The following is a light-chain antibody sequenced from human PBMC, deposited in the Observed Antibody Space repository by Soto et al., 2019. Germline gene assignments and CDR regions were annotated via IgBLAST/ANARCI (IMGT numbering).Light chain of an antibody. V-gene: IGKV1-39*01. CDR2: TSS. CDR1: QSVAKY. J-gene: IGKJ4*01. CDR3: QQLNSNPLT. Sequence: PMTDSAGSRSAFVGDPVNITCRATQSVAKYVNWYQQKPGQAPNLLIYTSSNLQSGVPSRFTGSGFATDFTLTISSLQPEDFATYYCQQLNSNPLTFGGGTKVDIK.